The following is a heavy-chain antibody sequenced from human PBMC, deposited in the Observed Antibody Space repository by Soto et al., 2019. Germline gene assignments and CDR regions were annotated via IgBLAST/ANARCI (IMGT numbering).Heavy chain of an antibody. Sequence: ASVKVSCKASGYTFTSYAMHWVRQAPGQRLEGMGWINAGNGNTKYSQKFQGRVTITRDTSASTAYMELSSLRSEDTAVYYCASLSSPEREPELLWFRELPAALVYSDQATLVTVSS. CDR2: INAGNGNT. CDR3: ASLSSPEREPELLWFRELPAALVY. D-gene: IGHD3-10*01. CDR1: GYTFTSYA. V-gene: IGHV1-3*01. J-gene: IGHJ4*02.